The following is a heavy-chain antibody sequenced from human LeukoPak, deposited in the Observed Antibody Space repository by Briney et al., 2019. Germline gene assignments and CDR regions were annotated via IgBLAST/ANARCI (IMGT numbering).Heavy chain of an antibody. CDR3: ARVNYDFWSGYYNGDYYYYYYMDV. V-gene: IGHV4-59*01. CDR2: IYYSGST. J-gene: IGHJ6*03. CDR1: GGSISNYY. D-gene: IGHD3-3*01. Sequence: PSETLSLTCTVSGGSISNYYWSWIRQPPGKGLEWIGYIYYSGSTNYNPSLKSRVTISVDTSKNQFSLKLSSVTAADTAVYYCARVNYDFWSGYYNGDYYYYYYMDVWGKGTTVTVSS.